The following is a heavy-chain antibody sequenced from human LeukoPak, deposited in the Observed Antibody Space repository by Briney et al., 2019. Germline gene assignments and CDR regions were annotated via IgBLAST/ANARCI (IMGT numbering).Heavy chain of an antibody. Sequence: SETLSLTCTVSGGSISSSSYYWGWIRQPPGQGLEWIGSIYYSGSTYYNPSLKSRVTISVDTSKNQFSLKLNSVTAADTAVHYCARRGGSGSYYIDYWGQGTLVTVSS. CDR1: GGSISSSSYY. J-gene: IGHJ4*02. V-gene: IGHV4-39*01. CDR2: IYYSGST. D-gene: IGHD3-10*01. CDR3: ARRGGSGSYYIDY.